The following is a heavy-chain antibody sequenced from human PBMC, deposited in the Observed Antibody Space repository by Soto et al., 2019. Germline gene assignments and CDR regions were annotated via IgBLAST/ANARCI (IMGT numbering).Heavy chain of an antibody. CDR3: ARDRVGATTVVTKGYDAFDI. V-gene: IGHV4-31*03. CDR1: GGSVSSGGYY. D-gene: IGHD4-17*01. Sequence: QVQLQESGPGLVKPSQTLSLTCTVSGGSVSSGGYYWSWIRQHPGKGLEWIGYIYYSGSTYYNPSLKGRVTISVDTSKNQFSLKLSSVTAADTAVYYCARDRVGATTVVTKGYDAFDIWGQGTMVTVSS. J-gene: IGHJ3*02. CDR2: IYYSGST.